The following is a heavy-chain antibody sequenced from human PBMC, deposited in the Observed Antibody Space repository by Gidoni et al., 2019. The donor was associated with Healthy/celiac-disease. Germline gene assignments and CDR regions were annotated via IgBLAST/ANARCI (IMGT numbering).Heavy chain of an antibody. CDR3: AAARYYDSSGPPHNWFDP. CDR2: IVVGSGNT. D-gene: IGHD3-22*01. CDR1: GFPFTSSA. V-gene: IGHV1-58*01. J-gene: IGHJ5*02. Sequence: QMQLVQSGPEVKKPGTSVKVSCKASGFPFTSSAVQWVRQARGQRLEWIGWIVVGSGNTNYAQKFQERVTITRDMSTSTAYMELSSLRSEDTAVYYCAAARYYDSSGPPHNWFDPWGQGTLVTVSS.